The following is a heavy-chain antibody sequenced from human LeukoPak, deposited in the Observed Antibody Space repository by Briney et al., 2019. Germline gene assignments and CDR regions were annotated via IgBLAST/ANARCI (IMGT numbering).Heavy chain of an antibody. CDR1: GFTFSHFG. V-gene: IGHV3-23*01. Sequence: GGSLRLSCEASGFTFSHFGMHWVRQAPGKGLEWVSSISDGGGSTYYTDSVKGRFTISRDNSKNTLYLQMSTLRAEDTAVYYCAKDRGSGSYRSHFDYWGQGTLVTVSS. D-gene: IGHD1-26*01. CDR2: ISDGGGST. J-gene: IGHJ4*02. CDR3: AKDRGSGSYRSHFDY.